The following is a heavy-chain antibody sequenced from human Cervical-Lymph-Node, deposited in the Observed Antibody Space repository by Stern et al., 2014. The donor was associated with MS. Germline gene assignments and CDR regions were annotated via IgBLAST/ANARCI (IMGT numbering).Heavy chain of an antibody. V-gene: IGHV5-51*03. Sequence: VQLLQSGAEVKKPGESLKISCKGSGYRFSSHWIGWVRQMPGQGLEYMGIIYPSDSDTRYSPSFQGRVTISVDKSIDIAYLQWSSLKPSDTAIYYCARRGDEAVYGLDVWGPGTTVTVSS. CDR2: IYPSDSDT. J-gene: IGHJ6*02. CDR3: ARRGDEAVYGLDV. CDR1: GYRFSSHW. D-gene: IGHD3-10*01.